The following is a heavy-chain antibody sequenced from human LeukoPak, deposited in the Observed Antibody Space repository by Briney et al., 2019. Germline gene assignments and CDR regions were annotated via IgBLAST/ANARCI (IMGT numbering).Heavy chain of an antibody. J-gene: IGHJ4*02. CDR1: GFIVNTNY. V-gene: IGHV3-53*01. CDR3: ARDSYGDANFDT. CDR2: IYADGNT. Sequence: PGGSLRPSCAASGFIVNTNYMSWVRQAPGRGLEWVSFIYADGNTYYADSVKGRFTISRDISKNAVFLQMNSLRAEDTAVYYCARDSYGDANFDTWGQGTLVTVSS. D-gene: IGHD4-17*01.